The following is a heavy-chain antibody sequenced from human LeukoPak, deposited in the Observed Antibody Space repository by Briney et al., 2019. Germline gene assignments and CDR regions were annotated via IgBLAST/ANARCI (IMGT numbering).Heavy chain of an antibody. CDR1: GGSINNGGHY. CDR3: ARVKGGLDDFWSGRGNWFDP. D-gene: IGHD3-3*01. V-gene: IGHV4-31*03. J-gene: IGHJ5*02. Sequence: PSETLSLTCTVSGGSINNGGHYWTWIRQHPGKGLEWIGYIYSSGNTFYNPSLRSRVTISVDTSKNQFSLKLSSVTAADTAVYYCARVKGGLDDFWSGRGNWFDPWGQGTLVTVSS. CDR2: IYSSGNT.